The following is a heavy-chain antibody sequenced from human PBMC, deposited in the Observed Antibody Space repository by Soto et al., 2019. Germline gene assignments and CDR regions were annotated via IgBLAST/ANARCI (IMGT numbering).Heavy chain of an antibody. Sequence: PXGSLRLSFAASGFTVSNAWMSWVRQAPGKGLEWVGRIKSKTDGGTTDYAAPVKGRFTISRDDSKNTLYLQMNSLKTEDTAVYYCTVNEVVAATSPLFDPWGQGTLVTVSS. J-gene: IGHJ5*02. CDR1: GFTVSNAW. CDR3: TVNEVVAATSPLFDP. V-gene: IGHV3-15*01. CDR2: IKSKTDGGTT. D-gene: IGHD2-15*01.